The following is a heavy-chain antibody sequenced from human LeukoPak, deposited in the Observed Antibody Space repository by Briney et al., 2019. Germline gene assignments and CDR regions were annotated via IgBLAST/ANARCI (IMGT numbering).Heavy chain of an antibody. D-gene: IGHD3-9*01. CDR1: GYSFTSYW. J-gene: IGHJ3*02. V-gene: IGHV5-51*01. CDR2: IYPGDSDT. CDR3: ARIVLRYFDWLFYGPSDHPDAFDI. Sequence: GESLKITCKGSGYSFTSYWIGWVRQMPGKGLEWMGIIYPGDSDTRYSPSFQGQVTISADKSISTAYLQWSSLKASDTAMYYCARIVLRYFDWLFYGPSDHPDAFDIWGQGTMVTVSS.